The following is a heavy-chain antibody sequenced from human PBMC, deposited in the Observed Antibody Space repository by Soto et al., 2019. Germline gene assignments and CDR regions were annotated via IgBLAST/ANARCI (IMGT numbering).Heavy chain of an antibody. D-gene: IGHD6-19*01. V-gene: IGHV4-39*01. Sequence: SETLSLTCTVSGGSISSSSYYWGWIRQPPGKGLEWIGSIYYSGSTYYNPSLKSRVTISVDTSKNQFSLKLSSVTAADTAVYYCARLHSSGWYRGYWGQGTLVTVSS. CDR2: IYYSGST. J-gene: IGHJ4*02. CDR3: ARLHSSGWYRGY. CDR1: GGSISSSSYY.